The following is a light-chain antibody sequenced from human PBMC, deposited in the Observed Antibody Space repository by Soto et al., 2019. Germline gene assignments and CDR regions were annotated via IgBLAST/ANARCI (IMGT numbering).Light chain of an antibody. V-gene: IGLV2-14*01. Sequence: QSVLTQPASVSGSPGQSITISCTGTSSDVGGYNYVSWYQQHPGKAPKLMIYEVSNRPSGVSNRFSGSKSGNTASLTISGLQAEDEADYYCSSYTSSSTWVFGGGTKVT. CDR3: SSYTSSSTWV. J-gene: IGLJ3*02. CDR2: EVS. CDR1: SSDVGGYNY.